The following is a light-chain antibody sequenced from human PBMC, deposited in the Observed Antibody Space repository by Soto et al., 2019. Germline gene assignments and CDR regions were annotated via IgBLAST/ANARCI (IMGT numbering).Light chain of an antibody. Sequence: QSVLTQPPSVSAAPGQKVTISCSGSSSNIGNNYVSWYQQLPGTAPKLLIYDNNKRPSGIPDRFSASKSGTSATLGITGLQTGDEAAYHCATWDSSLISVVFGGGTKLTVL. J-gene: IGLJ2*01. CDR1: SSNIGNNY. CDR3: ATWDSSLISVV. CDR2: DNN. V-gene: IGLV1-51*01.